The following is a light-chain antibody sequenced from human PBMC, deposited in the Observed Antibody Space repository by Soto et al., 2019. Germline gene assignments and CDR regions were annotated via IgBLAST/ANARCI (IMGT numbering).Light chain of an antibody. CDR1: QSLFYTSNKRNY. Sequence: DIVMSQSPDSLAVSLGERATIKCKSSQSLFYTSNKRNYLAWYQQKPGQRPRLLISWASTRASGVPDRFSAGGSGTDFTLTITNLQADDVATYYCHQYFSAPQAFGGGTKVEI. CDR2: WAS. V-gene: IGKV4-1*01. CDR3: HQYFSAPQA. J-gene: IGKJ4*01.